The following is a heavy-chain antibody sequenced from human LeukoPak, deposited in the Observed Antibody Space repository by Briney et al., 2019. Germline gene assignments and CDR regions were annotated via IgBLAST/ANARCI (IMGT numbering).Heavy chain of an antibody. Sequence: GASVKVSCKASGGTFISYAISWVRQAPGQGLEWMGGIIPIFGTAIYAQTFQGRVTITADESTSTAYMELSSLRSEDTAVYYCARVTAARREGYYYYGMDVWGKGTTVTVSS. D-gene: IGHD6-6*01. CDR1: GGTFISYA. CDR2: IIPIFGTA. J-gene: IGHJ6*04. V-gene: IGHV1-69*01. CDR3: ARVTAARREGYYYYGMDV.